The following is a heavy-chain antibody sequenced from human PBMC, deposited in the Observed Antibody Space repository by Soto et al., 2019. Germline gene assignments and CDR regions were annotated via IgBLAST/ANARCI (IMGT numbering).Heavy chain of an antibody. D-gene: IGHD6-6*01. Sequence: QVQLQQWGAGLLKPSETLSLTCAVFGGSFSGYYWNWIRQPPGKGLEWIGTINYSGSTNYDPSLKNRVTISVDTSKNQFSLKLGSVTAADTAVYYCARAISSSPSPGLNWFDPWGQGTLVTVSS. CDR1: GGSFSGYY. CDR3: ARAISSSPSPGLNWFDP. J-gene: IGHJ5*02. V-gene: IGHV4-34*01. CDR2: INYSGST.